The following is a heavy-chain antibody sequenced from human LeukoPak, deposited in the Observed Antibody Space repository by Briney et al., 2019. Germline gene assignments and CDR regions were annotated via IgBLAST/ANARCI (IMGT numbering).Heavy chain of an antibody. J-gene: IGHJ5*02. CDR2: IYFSGTP. CDR3: ARTSSWYAGPWFDP. Sequence: PSETLSLTCTVSRGSIRTADYYWAWVRQPPGEGLEWLGSIYFSGTPYFNPSLKSRVAVSIDTSKNQFSLKVTSVNASDTAVYFCARTSSWYAGPWFDPWGQGTLVTVSS. CDR1: RGSIRTADYY. D-gene: IGHD6-13*01. V-gene: IGHV4-39*01.